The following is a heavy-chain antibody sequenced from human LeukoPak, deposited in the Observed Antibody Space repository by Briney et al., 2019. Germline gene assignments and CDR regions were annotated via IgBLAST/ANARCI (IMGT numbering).Heavy chain of an antibody. CDR2: ISSSSTI. J-gene: IGHJ6*03. Sequence: PGGSLRLSCAASGFTFSSYSMNWVRQAPGKGLEWVSYISSSSTIYYADSVKGRFTISRDNAKNSLYLQMNSLRAEDTAVYYCARGEAYYDFWSTHYYMDVWGKGTTVTVSS. D-gene: IGHD3-3*01. CDR1: GFTFSSYS. CDR3: ARGEAYYDFWSTHYYMDV. V-gene: IGHV3-48*01.